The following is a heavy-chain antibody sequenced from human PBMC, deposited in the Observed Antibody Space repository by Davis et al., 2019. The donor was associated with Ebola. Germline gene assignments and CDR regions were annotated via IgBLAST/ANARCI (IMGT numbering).Heavy chain of an antibody. CDR2: ISSSSSYI. J-gene: IGHJ6*02. V-gene: IGHV3-21*01. CDR1: GFTFRSFG. Sequence: PGGSLRLSCAASGFTFRSFGMHWVRQAPGKGLEWVSSISSSSSYIYYADSVKGRFTISRDNSKNTLYLQMNSLRAEDTAVYYCARGGWLQLHYYYYGMDVWGQGTTVTVSS. D-gene: IGHD5-24*01. CDR3: ARGGWLQLHYYYYGMDV.